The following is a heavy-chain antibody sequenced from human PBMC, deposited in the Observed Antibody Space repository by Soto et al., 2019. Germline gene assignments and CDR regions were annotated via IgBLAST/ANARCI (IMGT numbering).Heavy chain of an antibody. Sequence: QVQLVQSGAEVKKPGASVKVSCKASGYTFTGYYMHWVRQAPGQGLEWMGWINPNSGGTNYAQKLQGWVTMTRDTSISTADMELSRLRSDDTAVYYCARGTRYYDFWSGYYEGTQTVGNFDYWGQGTLVAVSS. CDR1: GYTFTGYY. J-gene: IGHJ4*02. V-gene: IGHV1-2*04. D-gene: IGHD3-3*01. CDR2: INPNSGGT. CDR3: ARGTRYYDFWSGYYEGTQTVGNFDY.